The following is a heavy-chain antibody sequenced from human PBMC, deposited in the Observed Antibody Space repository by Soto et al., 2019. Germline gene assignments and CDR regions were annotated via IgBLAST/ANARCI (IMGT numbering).Heavy chain of an antibody. CDR3: AGGSVMVRGVFFRSYRSLYYMEV. Sequence: ASVKVSCKASGYTFTSYDINWVRQATGQGLEWMGWMNPNSGNTGYAQKFQGRVTMTRNTSISTAYMELSSLRSGDTAVYYCAGGSVMVRGVFFRSYRSLYYMEVWGKGTTVNVS. CDR2: MNPNSGNT. D-gene: IGHD3-10*01. J-gene: IGHJ6*03. CDR1: GYTFTSYD. V-gene: IGHV1-8*01.